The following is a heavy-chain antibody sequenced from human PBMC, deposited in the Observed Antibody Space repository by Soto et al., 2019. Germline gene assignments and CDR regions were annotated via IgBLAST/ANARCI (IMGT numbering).Heavy chain of an antibody. J-gene: IGHJ6*02. CDR3: AKGKLGYCSGGSCYYTGLDV. Sequence: EVQLLESGGGLVQPGRSLRLSCAASGFTFSSHAMSWVRQAPGKGLEWVSTISGSAYSTYYADSVKGRFTISRDNSKNTLYLQMNSLRAEDTALYYCAKGKLGYCSGGSCYYTGLDVWGQGTTVTVSS. D-gene: IGHD2-15*01. CDR2: ISGSAYST. V-gene: IGHV3-23*01. CDR1: GFTFSSHA.